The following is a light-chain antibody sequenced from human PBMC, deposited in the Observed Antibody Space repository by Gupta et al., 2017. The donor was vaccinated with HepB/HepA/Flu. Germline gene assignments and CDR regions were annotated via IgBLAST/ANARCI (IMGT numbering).Light chain of an antibody. CDR3: SSYTSSSPYVV. V-gene: IGLV2-14*01. Sequence: QSALTQPASVSGSPGQSITISCTGTSSDVGGYNYVSWYQQHPGKAPKLMIYDVRNRPSGVSNRFSGSKSGNTASLTISGLQAEDEADYYCSSYTSSSPYVVFGGGTKLTVL. J-gene: IGLJ2*01. CDR2: DVR. CDR1: SSDVGGYNY.